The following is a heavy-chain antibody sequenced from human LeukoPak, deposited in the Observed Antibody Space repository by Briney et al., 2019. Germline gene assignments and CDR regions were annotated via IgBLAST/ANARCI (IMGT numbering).Heavy chain of an antibody. CDR2: INHSGST. V-gene: IGHV4-39*07. CDR3: ARGPKVPQVKCFDY. J-gene: IGHJ4*02. Sequence: SETLSLTCTVSGGSISSSGYYWSWIRQPPGKGLEWIGEINHSGSTNYNPSLKSRVTISVDTSKNQFSLKLSSVTAADTAVYYCARGPKVPQVKCFDYWGQGTLVTVSS. CDR1: GGSISSSGYY.